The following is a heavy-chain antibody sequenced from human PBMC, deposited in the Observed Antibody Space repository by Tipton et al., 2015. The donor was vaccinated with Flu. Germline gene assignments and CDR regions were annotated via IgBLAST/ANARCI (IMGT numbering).Heavy chain of an antibody. Sequence: TLSLTCSVSGDSIGGGYYWGWIRQPPGKGLEWIGNIYHTGSTYYNPSLRSRVTISVDTSKNLFSLKLTSVTAADTAVYYCARSTYYYGSGSSDFWGQGTLVTFSS. V-gene: IGHV4-38-2*01. CDR2: IYHTGST. D-gene: IGHD3-10*01. J-gene: IGHJ4*02. CDR3: ARSTYYYGSGSSDF. CDR1: GDSIGGGYY.